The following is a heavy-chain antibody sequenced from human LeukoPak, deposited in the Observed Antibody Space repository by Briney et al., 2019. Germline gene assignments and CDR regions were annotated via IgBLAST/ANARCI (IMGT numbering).Heavy chain of an antibody. Sequence: ASVKVSCKASGYTFTSYYMHWVRQAPGQGLEWMGIINPSGGSTSYAQKFQGRVTMTRDTSTSTVYMELSSLRSEDTAVYYCARGGTYYYDSSGLDNWFDPWGQGTLVTVSS. J-gene: IGHJ5*02. CDR2: INPSGGST. CDR1: GYTFTSYY. V-gene: IGHV1-46*01. D-gene: IGHD3-22*01. CDR3: ARGGTYYYDSSGLDNWFDP.